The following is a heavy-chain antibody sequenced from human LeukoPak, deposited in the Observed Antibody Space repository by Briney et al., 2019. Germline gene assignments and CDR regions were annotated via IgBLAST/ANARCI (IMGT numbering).Heavy chain of an antibody. CDR1: GGSISSYY. D-gene: IGHD1-26*01. CDR2: IYYSGST. CDR3: ARGIEWMGATTFDY. Sequence: SETLSLTCTVSGGSISSYYWSWIRQPPGKGLEWIGYIYYSGSTNYNPPLKSRVTISVDTSKNQFSLKLSSVTAADTAVYYCARGIEWMGATTFDYWGQGTLVTVSS. J-gene: IGHJ4*02. V-gene: IGHV4-59*01.